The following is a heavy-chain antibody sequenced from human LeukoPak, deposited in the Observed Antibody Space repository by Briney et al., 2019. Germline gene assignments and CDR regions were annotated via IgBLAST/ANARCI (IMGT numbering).Heavy chain of an antibody. CDR1: GGSIISYY. J-gene: IGHJ4*02. Sequence: PSETLSLTCTVSGGSIISYYWSWIRQPPGKGLEWIGYSYDSGSTNYNPSLKGRVTISVDTSKTHFSLKLNSVTAADTAVYYCARNGGGAPGFFDSGGREPLVPV. CDR2: SYDSGST. V-gene: IGHV4-59*01. D-gene: IGHD3-16*01. CDR3: ARNGGGAPGFFDS.